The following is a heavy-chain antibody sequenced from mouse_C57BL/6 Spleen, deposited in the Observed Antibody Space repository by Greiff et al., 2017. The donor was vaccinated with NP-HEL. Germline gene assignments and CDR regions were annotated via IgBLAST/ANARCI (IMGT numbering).Heavy chain of an antibody. CDR2: IHPSDSDT. J-gene: IGHJ1*03. CDR1: GYTFTSYW. D-gene: IGHD1-1*01. CDR3: AIHHGSSYGYFDV. Sequence: QVQLKQPGAELVKPGASVKVSCKASGYTFTSYWMHWVKQRPGQGLEWIGRIHPSDSDTNYNHKLKGKATLTVHTSSSTAYMQLRSRSSEDSAVYYCAIHHGSSYGYFDVWGTGTTVTVSS. V-gene: IGHV1-74*01.